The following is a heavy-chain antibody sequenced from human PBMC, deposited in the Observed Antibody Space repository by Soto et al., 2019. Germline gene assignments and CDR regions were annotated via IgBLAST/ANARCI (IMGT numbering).Heavy chain of an antibody. CDR3: ARHYSSGSRNWFDP. V-gene: IGHV4-39*01. D-gene: IGHD6-19*01. J-gene: IGHJ5*02. CDR2: IYYSGST. Sequence: PSETLSLTXSVSGGSINSSSYFWGWVRQPPGKGLEWIGSIYYSGSTYYNPSLRSRVTISVDTSKNQFSLKLSSVTAADTAVLYCARHYSSGSRNWFDPWGQGTLVTVSS. CDR1: GGSINSSSYF.